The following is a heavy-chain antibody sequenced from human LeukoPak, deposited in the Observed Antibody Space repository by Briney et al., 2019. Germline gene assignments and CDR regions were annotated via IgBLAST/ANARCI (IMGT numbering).Heavy chain of an antibody. CDR1: GYTFTDYY. D-gene: IGHD6-19*01. Sequence: ASVTVSCTASGYTFTDYYIHWVRQAPGQGLELMTYIGPKSSDTHNEQKFKGRVTMTLETTISTASMELKWLTADDTAVYYCARDGVDGRSDAFDLWGQGTMVTVSS. V-gene: IGHV1-2*02. CDR3: ARDGVDGRSDAFDL. CDR2: IGPKSSDT. J-gene: IGHJ3*01.